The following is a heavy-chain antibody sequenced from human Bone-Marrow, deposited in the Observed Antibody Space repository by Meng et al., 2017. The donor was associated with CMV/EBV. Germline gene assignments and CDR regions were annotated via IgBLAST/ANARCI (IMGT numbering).Heavy chain of an antibody. D-gene: IGHD3-10*01. Sequence: GGSLRLSCAASGFTFSSYGMHWVRQAPGKGPEWVAFIRYDGSNKYYADSVKGRFTISRDNSKNTLYLQMNSLRAEDTAVYYCAKVFYYGSGSYYLGYGMDVWGQGTTVTVSS. CDR1: GFTFSSYG. CDR2: IRYDGSNK. CDR3: AKVFYYGSGSYYLGYGMDV. J-gene: IGHJ6*02. V-gene: IGHV3-30*02.